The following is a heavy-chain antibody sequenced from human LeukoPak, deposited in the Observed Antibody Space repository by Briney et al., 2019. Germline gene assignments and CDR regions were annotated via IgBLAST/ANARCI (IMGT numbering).Heavy chain of an antibody. CDR1: GGSISSYY. CDR2: IYYSGST. V-gene: IGHV4-59*01. Sequence: SETLSLTCTVSGGSISSYYWSWIRQPPGKGLEWIGYIYYSGSTNYNPSLKSRVTISVDTSKNQFSLKLSSVTAADTAVYYCARVEGADYYDSSGPPTYYYYGMDVWGQGTTVTVS. CDR3: ARVEGADYYDSSGPPTYYYYGMDV. J-gene: IGHJ6*02. D-gene: IGHD3-22*01.